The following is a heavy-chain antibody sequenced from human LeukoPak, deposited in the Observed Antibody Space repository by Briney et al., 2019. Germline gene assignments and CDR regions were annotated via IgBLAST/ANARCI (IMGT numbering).Heavy chain of an antibody. D-gene: IGHD2-21*02. CDR3: ARSTYCGGDCYPALGY. CDR1: GFTFSSYS. Sequence: GGSLRLSCAASGFTFSSYSMNWVRQAPGKGLEWVSYISGSNNTIYYADSVRGRFTISRDNAKNSLNLQMNSLRDEDTAVYYCARSTYCGGDCYPALGYWGQGTLVTVSS. J-gene: IGHJ4*02. V-gene: IGHV3-48*02. CDR2: ISGSNNTI.